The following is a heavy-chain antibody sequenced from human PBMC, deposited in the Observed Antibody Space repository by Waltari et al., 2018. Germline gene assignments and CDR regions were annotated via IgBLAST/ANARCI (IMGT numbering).Heavy chain of an antibody. Sequence: HVQLVESGGGVAQPGGSLRLSCAASGFTFSDYAMHWLRRTPGKAPEWVATLSYDATYEYYRDSVKGRFTISRDNSKNPLYLHMRSLRPGDAALYHCARDRLYDSRRSMGAFDSWGQGTLVTVSS. V-gene: IGHV3-30*07. CDR3: ARDRLYDSRRSMGAFDS. CDR2: LSYDATYE. J-gene: IGHJ4*02. CDR1: GFTFSDYA. D-gene: IGHD3-16*01.